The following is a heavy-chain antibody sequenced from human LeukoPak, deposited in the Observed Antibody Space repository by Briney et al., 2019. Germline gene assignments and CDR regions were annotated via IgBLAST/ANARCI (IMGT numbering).Heavy chain of an antibody. V-gene: IGHV4-4*02. CDR2: IYHSGST. CDR1: GGSISNNNW. J-gene: IGHJ4*02. D-gene: IGHD4-23*01. Sequence: SETLSLTCTVSGGSISNNNWWSWVRQPPEKGLEWIGEIYHSGSTNYNPSLKSRVTISVDTSKNQFSLKLSSVTAADTAVYYCAREFPGGQFDYWGQGTLVTVSS. CDR3: AREFPGGQFDY.